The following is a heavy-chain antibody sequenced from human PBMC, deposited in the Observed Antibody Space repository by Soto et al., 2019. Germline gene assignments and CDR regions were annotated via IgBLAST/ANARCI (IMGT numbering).Heavy chain of an antibody. Sequence: GGSLRLSCAASGFTFSSYAMSWVRQAPGKGLEWVSAISGSGGSTYYADSVKGRFTISRDNSKNTLYLQMNSLRAEDTAVYYCAKDNYYGSGSYPLGDYYGMDVWGQGTTVTVSS. D-gene: IGHD3-10*01. CDR3: AKDNYYGSGSYPLGDYYGMDV. V-gene: IGHV3-23*01. J-gene: IGHJ6*02. CDR2: ISGSGGST. CDR1: GFTFSSYA.